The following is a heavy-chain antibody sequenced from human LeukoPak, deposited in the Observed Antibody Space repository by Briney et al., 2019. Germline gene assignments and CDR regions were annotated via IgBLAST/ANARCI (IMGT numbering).Heavy chain of an antibody. CDR1: GFTVSSNY. Sequence: PGGSLRLSCAASGFTVSSNYMSWVRQAPGKGLEWVSVIYSGGSTYYADSVKGRFTISRDNSKNTLYLQMNSLRAEDTAVCYCASGYCSGGSCYGPYYYYGMDVWGQGTTVTVSS. D-gene: IGHD2-15*01. CDR2: IYSGGST. CDR3: ASGYCSGGSCYGPYYYYGMDV. V-gene: IGHV3-66*02. J-gene: IGHJ6*02.